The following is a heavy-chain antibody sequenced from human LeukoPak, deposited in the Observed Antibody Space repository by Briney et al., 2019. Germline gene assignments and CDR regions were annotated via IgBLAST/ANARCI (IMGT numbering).Heavy chain of an antibody. CDR1: GGFISNYK. CDR3: VRGIVGATGPDF. V-gene: IGHV4-4*07. J-gene: IGHJ4*02. Sequence: SESLSLTCSVSGGFISNYKWSWIRQPAGKGLEWIGRILSTGTTRYNPSLESRVSMSVDTSKNQFSLRLSLVTAADTAIYYCVRGIVGATGPDFWGQGIQVTVSA. CDR2: ILSTGTT. D-gene: IGHD1-26*01.